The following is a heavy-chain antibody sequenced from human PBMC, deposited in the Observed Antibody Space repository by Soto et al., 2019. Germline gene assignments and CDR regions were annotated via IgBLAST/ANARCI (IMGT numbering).Heavy chain of an antibody. CDR1: GFTFSSYE. J-gene: IGHJ6*02. CDR2: ISSSGSTI. CDR3: ARSGFLEVYGMDV. Sequence: GASLRLSCAASGFTFSSYEMNWVRQAPGKGLEWVSYISSSGSTIYYADSVKGRFTISRDNAKNSLYLQMNSLRAEDTAVYYCARSGFLEVYGMDVWGQGTTVTVSS. V-gene: IGHV3-48*03. D-gene: IGHD3-3*01.